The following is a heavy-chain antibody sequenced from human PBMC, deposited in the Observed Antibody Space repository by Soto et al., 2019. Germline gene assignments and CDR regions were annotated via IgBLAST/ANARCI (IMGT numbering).Heavy chain of an antibody. Sequence: GGSLRLSCAASGFTFSSYGMHWVRQAPGKGLEWVAVIWYDGSNKYYADSVKGRFTISRDNSKNTLYLQMNSLRAEDTAVYYCARDRIAVAGTGLGYYYCMDVWGKGTTVTVSS. CDR3: ARDRIAVAGTGLGYYYCMDV. CDR1: GFTFSSYG. D-gene: IGHD6-19*01. V-gene: IGHV3-33*01. CDR2: IWYDGSNK. J-gene: IGHJ6*03.